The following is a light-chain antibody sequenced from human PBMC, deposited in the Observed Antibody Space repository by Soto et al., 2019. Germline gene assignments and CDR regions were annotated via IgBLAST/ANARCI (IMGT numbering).Light chain of an antibody. CDR3: QQSGSLPST. CDR1: QSVSFRY. V-gene: IGKV3-20*01. Sequence: EVVLTQSPGTLSLSPGERATLSCRASQSVSFRYLAWYQQRPGQAPRLLIYDASTRANGIPDRFSGSGSGTDFTLTISRLEPEDLAVYYCQQSGSLPSTFGQGTRLESK. J-gene: IGKJ5*01. CDR2: DAS.